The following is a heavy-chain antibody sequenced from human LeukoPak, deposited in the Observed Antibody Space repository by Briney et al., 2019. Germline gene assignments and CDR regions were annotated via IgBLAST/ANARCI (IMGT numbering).Heavy chain of an antibody. CDR3: ATADSHVFDY. D-gene: IGHD2-21*01. V-gene: IGHV4-34*01. CDR1: GGSFSGYY. Sequence: PSETLSLTCAVYGGSFSGYYWSWIRQPPGKGLEWIGEINHSGSTNYNPSLKSRVTISVDTSKNQFSLKLSSVTAADTAVYHCATADSHVFDYWGQGTLVTVSS. J-gene: IGHJ4*02. CDR2: INHSGST.